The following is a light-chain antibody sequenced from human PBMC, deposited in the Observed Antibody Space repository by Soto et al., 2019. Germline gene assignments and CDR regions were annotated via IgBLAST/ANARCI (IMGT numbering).Light chain of an antibody. CDR3: CSYAGSSTFEV. J-gene: IGLJ2*01. V-gene: IGLV2-23*03. CDR2: EGS. Sequence: QSALTQPASVSGSPGQSITISCTGTSSDVGSYNLVSWYQQHPGKAPKLMIYEGSKRPSGVSNRFSGSKSGNTASLTISGLQDEDESYYYCCSYAGSSTFEVFGGGTKLTVL. CDR1: SSDVGSYNL.